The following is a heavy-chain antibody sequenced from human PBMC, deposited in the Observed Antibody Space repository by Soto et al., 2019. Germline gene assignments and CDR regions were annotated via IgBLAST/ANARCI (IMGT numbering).Heavy chain of an antibody. CDR1: ASTFSSYA. V-gene: IGHV3-23*01. D-gene: IGHD4-4*01. J-gene: IGHJ3*02. CDR3: ANVPTGEMATVFQAFDI. CDR2: ISYSGERT. Sequence: PGGSLRLSCVASASTFSSYAMSWVRQAPGKGLEWVSAISYSGERTYYADSVKGRFTISRDNSKNTLYLQMNSLRDEDTAVYYCANVPTGEMATVFQAFDIWGQGTMVTVSS.